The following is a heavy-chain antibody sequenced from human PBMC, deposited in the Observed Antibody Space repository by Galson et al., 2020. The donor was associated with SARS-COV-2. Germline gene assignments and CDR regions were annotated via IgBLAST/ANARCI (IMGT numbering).Heavy chain of an antibody. CDR2: IKTKTEGGTT. D-gene: IGHD1-26*01. Sequence: TGGSLRLSCAASGFTFSKAWMTWVRQTPGKGLEWVGRIKTKTEGGTTDFAAPVKGRFNMSRDDSENTLYLQMNILTTEDTAIYFCTTESESTLKYWGRGTLVTVSS. CDR3: TTESESTLKY. CDR1: GFTFSKAW. V-gene: IGHV3-15*01. J-gene: IGHJ4*02.